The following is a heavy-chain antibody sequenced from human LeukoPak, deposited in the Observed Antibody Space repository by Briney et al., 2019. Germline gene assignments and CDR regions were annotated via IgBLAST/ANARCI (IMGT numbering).Heavy chain of an antibody. Sequence: ASVKVSCKASGYTFTGYYMHWVRQAPGQGLEWMGWINPNSGGTNYAQKFQGRVTMTRDTSISTAYMELSRLRSDDTAVYYCARERIWSVVILSPMDVWGKGTTVTISS. D-gene: IGHD3-22*01. V-gene: IGHV1-2*02. CDR2: INPNSGGT. J-gene: IGHJ6*03. CDR3: ARERIWSVVILSPMDV. CDR1: GYTFTGYY.